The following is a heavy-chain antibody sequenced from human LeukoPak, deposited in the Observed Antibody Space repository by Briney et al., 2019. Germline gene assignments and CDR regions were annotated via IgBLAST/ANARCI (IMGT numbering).Heavy chain of an antibody. CDR3: ARTTEGGYTYGYFYYYYMDV. J-gene: IGHJ6*03. CDR1: GFSISRGFY. Sequence: SSETLSLTCTVSGFSISRGFYWGWIRQPPGKGLEWIGNIHYSGKTYFNPSLKSRLTMSVDTSKNQFSLNLSSVTAADTAVYYCARTTEGGYTYGYFYYYYMDVWGKGTTVTISS. V-gene: IGHV4-38-2*02. D-gene: IGHD5-18*01. CDR2: IHYSGKT.